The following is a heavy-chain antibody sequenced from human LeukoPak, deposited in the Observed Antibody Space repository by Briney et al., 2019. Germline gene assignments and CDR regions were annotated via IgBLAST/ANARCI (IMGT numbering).Heavy chain of an antibody. CDR3: ARDQNDSGYDF. CDR1: GFTVSSNY. CDR2: IYSGGST. Sequence: GGSLRLSCAASGFTVSSNYMSWVRQAPGKGLEWVSVIYSGGSTYYADSVKGRFTISRDNSENTLYLQMNSLRAEDTAVYYCARDQNDSGYDFRGQGTLVTVSS. D-gene: IGHD5-12*01. J-gene: IGHJ4*02. V-gene: IGHV3-53*01.